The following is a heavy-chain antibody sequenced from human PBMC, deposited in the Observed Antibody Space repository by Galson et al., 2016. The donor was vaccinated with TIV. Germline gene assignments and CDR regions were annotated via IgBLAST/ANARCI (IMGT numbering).Heavy chain of an antibody. CDR1: GYTFTNFY. V-gene: IGHV1-2*02. D-gene: IGHD2/OR15-2a*01. J-gene: IGHJ4*02. CDR2: INPDSGAT. CDR3: ARVYFIMSSASSDY. Sequence: SVKVSCKASGYTFTNFYLHWVRQAPGRGLEWMGWINPDSGATKYAQKFQGRVTLTRDTSINTSYMELGRLRSDDTAVYYCARVYFIMSSASSDYWGQGTLVTVSS.